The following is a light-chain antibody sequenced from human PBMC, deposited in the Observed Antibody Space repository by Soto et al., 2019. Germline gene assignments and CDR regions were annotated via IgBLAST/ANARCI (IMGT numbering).Light chain of an antibody. CDR3: QQYNEFQYI. CDR2: KAT. CDR1: QTISSR. Sequence: DIQMTQSPSSMSASVEERVTITCRASQTISSRLAWYQQKPGQAPKLLIYKATYLQTGVASRFSGSGSGTEFSLTISSLQPDDFAVYYCQQYNEFQYIFGQGTRLAI. J-gene: IGKJ2*01. V-gene: IGKV1-5*03.